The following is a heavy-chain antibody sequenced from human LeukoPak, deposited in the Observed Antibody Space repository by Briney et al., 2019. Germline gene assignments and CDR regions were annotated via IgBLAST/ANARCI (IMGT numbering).Heavy chain of an antibody. D-gene: IGHD3-9*01. J-gene: IGHJ4*02. CDR2: ISSNGGST. CDR3: VKHYDILTGLGYYFDY. CDR1: GFTFSSYA. Sequence: GGSLRLSCSASGFTFSSYAMRWVRQAPGKGLEYVSAISSNGGSTYYADSVKGRFTISRDNSKNTLYLQMSSLRAEDTAVYYCVKHYDILTGLGYYFDYWGQGTLVTVSS. V-gene: IGHV3-64D*06.